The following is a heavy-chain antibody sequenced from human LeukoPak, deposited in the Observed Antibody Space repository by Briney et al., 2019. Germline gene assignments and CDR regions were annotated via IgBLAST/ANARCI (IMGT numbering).Heavy chain of an antibody. CDR2: FDPEDGET. CDR1: GYTFTGYY. D-gene: IGHD3-3*01. CDR3: ATPGVRFLEWSTYYFDY. V-gene: IGHV1-24*01. J-gene: IGHJ4*02. Sequence: ASVKVSCKASGYTFTGYYMHWVRQAPGKGLEWMGGFDPEDGETIYAQKFQGRVTMTEDTSTDTAYMELSSLRSEDTAVYYCATPGVRFLEWSTYYFDYWGQGTLVTVSS.